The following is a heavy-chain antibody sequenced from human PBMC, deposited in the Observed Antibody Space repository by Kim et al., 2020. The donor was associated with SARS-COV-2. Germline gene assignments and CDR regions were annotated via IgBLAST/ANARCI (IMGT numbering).Heavy chain of an antibody. D-gene: IGHD6-6*01. Sequence: TYYNPSLKSRVTISVDTSKNQFSLKLSSVTAADTAVYYCARGHPIAASLYWGQGTLVTVSS. CDR2: T. V-gene: IGHV4-39*07. CDR3: ARGHPIAASLY. J-gene: IGHJ4*02.